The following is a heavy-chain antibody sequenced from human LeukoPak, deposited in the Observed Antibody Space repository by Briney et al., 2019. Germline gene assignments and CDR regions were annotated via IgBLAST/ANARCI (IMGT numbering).Heavy chain of an antibody. CDR2: ISSSSSYI. CDR3: AREPTGYSSGWVPLDAFDI. CDR1: GFTFSSYS. J-gene: IGHJ3*02. V-gene: IGHV3-21*01. D-gene: IGHD6-19*01. Sequence: GGSLRLSCAASGFTFSSYSMNWVRQAPGKGLEWVSSISSSSSYIYYADSMKGRFTISSDNAKNSLYLQMNSLRAEDTAVYYCAREPTGYSSGWVPLDAFDIWGQGTMVTVSS.